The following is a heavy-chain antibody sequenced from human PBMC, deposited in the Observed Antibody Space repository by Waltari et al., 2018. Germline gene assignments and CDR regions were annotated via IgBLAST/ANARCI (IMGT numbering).Heavy chain of an antibody. J-gene: IGHJ6*02. Sequence: EVQLVESGGGLIQPGGSLRLSCAASGFTVSSNYMSWVRQAPGKGLEWVSVIYSGGSTYYADSVKGRVTISRDNAKNTLYRQMNSLRAEDTAVYYCARDSGDYYGSGSYSVYYYYGMDVWGQGTTVTVSS. CDR3: ARDSGDYYGSGSYSVYYYYGMDV. CDR1: GFTVSSNY. CDR2: IYSGGST. V-gene: IGHV3-53*01. D-gene: IGHD3-10*01.